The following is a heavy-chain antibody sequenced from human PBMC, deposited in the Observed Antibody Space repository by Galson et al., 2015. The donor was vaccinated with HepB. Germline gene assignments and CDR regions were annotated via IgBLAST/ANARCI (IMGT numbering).Heavy chain of an antibody. CDR3: ARLGDSSGWYYYYGMDV. V-gene: IGHV3-74*01. CDR2: INSDGSGT. Sequence: SLRLSCAASGFTFSSYWMHWVRQAPGKGLVWVSRINSDGSGTSYADSVKGRFTISRDNAKNTLYLQMNSLRAEDTAVYYCARLGDSSGWYYYYGMDVWGQGTTVTVSS. CDR1: GFTFSSYW. J-gene: IGHJ6*02. D-gene: IGHD6-19*01.